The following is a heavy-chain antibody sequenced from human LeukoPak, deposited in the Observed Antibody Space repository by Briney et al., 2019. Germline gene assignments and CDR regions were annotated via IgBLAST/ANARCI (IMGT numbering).Heavy chain of an antibody. Sequence: GGSLRLSCAASGFNFANHAMSWVRQTAGKGLEWVSAISGGGDITYYADSVKGRFTISRDDSKDTLFLQMHSLRPGDTAVYYCVREDTPATANYWGQGTLVTISS. CDR3: VREDTPATANY. V-gene: IGHV3-23*01. CDR1: GFNFANHA. CDR2: ISGGGDIT. D-gene: IGHD2-21*02. J-gene: IGHJ4*02.